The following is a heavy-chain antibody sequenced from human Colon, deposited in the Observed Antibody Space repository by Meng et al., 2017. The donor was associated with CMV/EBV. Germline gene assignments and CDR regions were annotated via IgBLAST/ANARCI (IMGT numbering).Heavy chain of an antibody. Sequence: SLKISCAASGFTFDDHTMHWVRQAPGKGLEWVSGIGWNSGSIGYADSVKGHFTISRDNAKNSLYLQMDTLRTDDTGVYYCARLGGVHGDYEAYWGQGTLVTVSS. V-gene: IGHV3-9*01. CDR2: IGWNSGSI. D-gene: IGHD4-17*01. CDR1: GFTFDDHT. J-gene: IGHJ4*02. CDR3: ARLGGVHGDYEAY.